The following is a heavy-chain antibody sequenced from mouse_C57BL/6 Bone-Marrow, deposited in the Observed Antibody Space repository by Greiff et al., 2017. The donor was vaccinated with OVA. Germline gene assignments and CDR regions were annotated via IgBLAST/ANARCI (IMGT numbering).Heavy chain of an antibody. CDR3: VGEYLWFAY. CDR1: GFTFSSYG. V-gene: IGHV5-6*01. CDR2: ISSGGSYT. Sequence: EVQLVESGGDLVKPGGSLKLSCAASGFTFSSYGMSWVRQTPDKRLEWVATISSGGSYTSYTDSVKGRFTISRDNAKNTLYLQISSLKSEDTGMYYCVGEYLWFAYWGEGTLVTVSA. J-gene: IGHJ3*01. D-gene: IGHD2-10*02.